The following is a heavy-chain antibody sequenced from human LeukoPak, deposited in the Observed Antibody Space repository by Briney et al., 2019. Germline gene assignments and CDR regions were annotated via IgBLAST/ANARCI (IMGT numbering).Heavy chain of an antibody. J-gene: IGHJ5*02. CDR3: ARGNYDFWSGYPTNWFDP. CDR2: IYTSGGT. Sequence: SETLSLTCTVSGGSISSYYWSWIRQPAGKGLEWIGRIYTSGGTNYNPSLKSRVTISVDTSKNQFSLKLSSVTAADTAVYYCARGNYDFWSGYPTNWFDPWGQGXLVTVSS. D-gene: IGHD3-3*01. V-gene: IGHV4-4*07. CDR1: GGSISSYY.